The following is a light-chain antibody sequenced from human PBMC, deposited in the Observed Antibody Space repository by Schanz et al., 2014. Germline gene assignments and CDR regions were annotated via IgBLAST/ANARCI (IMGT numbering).Light chain of an antibody. CDR1: QSVSYN. Sequence: EIVMTQSPATLSVSPGERATLSCRTSQSVSYNLAWYQQKPGQAPRLLIYGASTRAIGIPARFSGSGSGTDFTLTISRLEPEDFAMYYCQQYGSSPLTFGGGTKVEIK. CDR2: GAS. J-gene: IGKJ4*01. V-gene: IGKV3-20*01. CDR3: QQYGSSPLT.